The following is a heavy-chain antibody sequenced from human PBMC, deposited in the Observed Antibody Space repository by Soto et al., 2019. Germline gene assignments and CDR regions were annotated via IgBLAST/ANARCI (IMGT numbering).Heavy chain of an antibody. CDR1: RFTFSDYY. J-gene: IGHJ4*02. CDR2: ISSSGSTI. V-gene: IGHV3-11*01. D-gene: IGHD5-18*01. CDR3: ARDGELWSSPIC. Sequence: PGGSLRLSCAASRFTFSDYYMSGILQAPGRRLGWVSYISSSGSTIYYADSVKGRFTISRDNAKNSLYLQMNRMRAEDTAVYYCARDGELWSSPICRGQGTLVTVSS.